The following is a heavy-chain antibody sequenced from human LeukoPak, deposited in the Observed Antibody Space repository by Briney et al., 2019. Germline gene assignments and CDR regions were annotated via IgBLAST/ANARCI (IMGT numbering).Heavy chain of an antibody. CDR1: GFTFDDYA. D-gene: IGHD3-22*01. J-gene: IGHJ1*01. CDR3: AKDIEYYYDSSGRA. V-gene: IGHV3-9*01. Sequence: GGSLRLSCAASGFTFDDYAMHWVRQAPGKGLEWVSGISWNSGNIGYADSVKGRFTISRDNAKNSLYLQMNSLRAEDTALYYCAKDIEYYYDSSGRAWGQGTLVTVSS. CDR2: ISWNSGNI.